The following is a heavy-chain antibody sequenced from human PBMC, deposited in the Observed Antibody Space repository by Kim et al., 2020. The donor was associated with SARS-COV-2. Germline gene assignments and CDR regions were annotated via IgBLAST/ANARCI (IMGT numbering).Heavy chain of an antibody. CDR1: GGSVSSGSYY. Sequence: SETLSLTCTVSGGSVSSGSYYWSWIRQPPGKGLEWIGYIYYSGSTNYNPSLKSRVTISVDTSKNQFSLKLSSVTAADTAVYYCARDQGQLSNYYYYYGMDVWGQGTTVTVSS. J-gene: IGHJ6*02. CDR3: ARDQGQLSNYYYYYGMDV. D-gene: IGHD6-6*01. V-gene: IGHV4-61*01. CDR2: IYYSGST.